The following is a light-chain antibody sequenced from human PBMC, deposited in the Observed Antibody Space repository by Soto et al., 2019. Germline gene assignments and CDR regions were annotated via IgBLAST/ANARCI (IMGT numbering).Light chain of an antibody. V-gene: IGLV2-14*01. CDR1: SSDVGGYNY. Sequence: QSALTQPASVSGSPGQSITISCTGTSSDVGGYNYVSWYQQHPGKAPKLMIYEVSNRPSGVSNRFSGSKSGNTASLTISGLQDADEADYYCSSYNSSSIDYVFGTGTKLTVL. CDR2: EVS. CDR3: SSYNSSSIDYV. J-gene: IGLJ1*01.